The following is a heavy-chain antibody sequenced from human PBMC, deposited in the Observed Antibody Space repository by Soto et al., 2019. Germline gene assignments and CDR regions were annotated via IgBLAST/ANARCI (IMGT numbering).Heavy chain of an antibody. CDR3: ASGVYCGGDCYSDPFQH. Sequence: QVQLVQSGAEVKKPGSSVKVSCKASGGTFSSYAISWVRQAPGQGLEWMGGIIPIFGTANYAQKFQGRVTITADESTSTAYMELSSLRSEDTAVYYCASGVYCGGDCYSDPFQHWGQGTLVTVSS. CDR2: IIPIFGTA. D-gene: IGHD2-21*02. J-gene: IGHJ1*01. V-gene: IGHV1-69*12. CDR1: GGTFSSYA.